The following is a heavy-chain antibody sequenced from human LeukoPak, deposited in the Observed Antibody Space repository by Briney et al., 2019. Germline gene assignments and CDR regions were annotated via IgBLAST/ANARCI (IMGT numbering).Heavy chain of an antibody. CDR1: GGSVTSTNW. CDR3: AREGGFYRPLDY. Sequence: TSETLSLTCDVPGGSVTSTNWWTWARQPPGKGLEWIGEVHLDGRTNYNPSLKSRLIMSVDLPENHISLRLTSVTAADTAVYYCAREGGFYRPLDYSGQGTLVTVSS. V-gene: IGHV4-4*02. D-gene: IGHD3-3*01. CDR2: VHLDGRT. J-gene: IGHJ4*02.